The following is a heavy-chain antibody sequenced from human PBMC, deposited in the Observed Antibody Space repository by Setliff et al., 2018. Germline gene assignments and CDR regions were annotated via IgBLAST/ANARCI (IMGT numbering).Heavy chain of an antibody. CDR2: IIPILGTA. CDR3: AGLWEQQLAPL. Sequence: GASVKVSCKASGGTFSSYAISWVRQAPGQGLEWMGGIIPILGTANYAQKFQGRVTITTDESTSTAYMELSSLRSEDTAVYYCAGLWEQQLAPLWGQGTLVTVSS. V-gene: IGHV1-69*05. J-gene: IGHJ4*02. CDR1: GGTFSSYA. D-gene: IGHD6-13*01.